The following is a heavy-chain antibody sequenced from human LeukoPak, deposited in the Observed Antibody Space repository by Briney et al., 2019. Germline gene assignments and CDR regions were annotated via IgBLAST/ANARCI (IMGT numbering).Heavy chain of an antibody. CDR1: GGTFSSYT. D-gene: IGHD1-14*01. J-gene: IGHJ6*02. CDR2: IIPILGIA. Sequence: SVKVSCKASGGTFSSYTISWVRQAPGQGLEWMGRIIPILGIANYAQKFQGRVTITADKSTSTAYMELSSLRSEDTAVFYCARGHQPPYYGMDIWGQGTTVTVSS. V-gene: IGHV1-69*02. CDR3: ARGHQPPYYGMDI.